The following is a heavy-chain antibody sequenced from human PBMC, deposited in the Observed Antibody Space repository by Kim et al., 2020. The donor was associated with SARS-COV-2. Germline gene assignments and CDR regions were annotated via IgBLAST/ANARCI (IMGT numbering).Heavy chain of an antibody. Sequence: RGSLRLSCAASGFTVSSNYMSWVRQAPGKGLEWVSVIYSGGSTYYADSVKGRFTISRDNSKNTLYLQMNSLRAEDTAVYYCTRAPQQLVLFDYYYYGMDVWGQGTTVTVSS. CDR1: GFTVSSNY. D-gene: IGHD6-13*01. CDR2: IYSGGST. V-gene: IGHV3-66*01. J-gene: IGHJ6*02. CDR3: TRAPQQLVLFDYYYYGMDV.